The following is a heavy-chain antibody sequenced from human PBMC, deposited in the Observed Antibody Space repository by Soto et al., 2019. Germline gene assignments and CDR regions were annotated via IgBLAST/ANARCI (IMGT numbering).Heavy chain of an antibody. Sequence: SETLSLTCTVSGGSISSGGYYWSWILQHRGKGLEWIGYIYYSGSTYYNPSLKSRVTISVDTSKNQFSLKLSSVTAADTAVYYCARTKSGYFDYWGQGTLVTVSS. CDR1: GGSISSGGYY. V-gene: IGHV4-31*03. D-gene: IGHD1-26*01. CDR2: IYYSGST. J-gene: IGHJ4*02. CDR3: ARTKSGYFDY.